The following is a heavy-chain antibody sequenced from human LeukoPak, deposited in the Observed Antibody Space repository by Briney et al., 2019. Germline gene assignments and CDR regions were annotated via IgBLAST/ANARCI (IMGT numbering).Heavy chain of an antibody. Sequence: ASVKVSCKTSGYTFTVYGMTWVRQAPGHALEWMGWISGHNGDTDYAQILQGRVSITTHTSTSTAFMELRSLRSDDTTVYYCARDTRFGEEGQKNAFDIWGQGTMVTVSS. D-gene: IGHD3-10*01. V-gene: IGHV1-18*01. CDR2: ISGHNGDT. CDR3: ARDTRFGEEGQKNAFDI. J-gene: IGHJ3*02. CDR1: GYTFTVYG.